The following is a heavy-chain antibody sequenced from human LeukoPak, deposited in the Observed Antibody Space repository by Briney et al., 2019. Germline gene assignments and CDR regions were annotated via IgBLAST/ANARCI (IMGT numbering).Heavy chain of an antibody. D-gene: IGHD3-3*01. J-gene: IGHJ4*02. V-gene: IGHV3-23*01. Sequence: GGSLRLSCAASGFTFSSYAMSWVRQAPGKGLEWVSAISGSGGSTYYADSVKGRFTISRDNSKNTLYLQMNSLRAEDTAVYYCAKDRSGITIFGVVPNGNIFDYWGQGTLVTVSS. CDR2: ISGSGGST. CDR1: GFTFSSYA. CDR3: AKDRSGITIFGVVPNGNIFDY.